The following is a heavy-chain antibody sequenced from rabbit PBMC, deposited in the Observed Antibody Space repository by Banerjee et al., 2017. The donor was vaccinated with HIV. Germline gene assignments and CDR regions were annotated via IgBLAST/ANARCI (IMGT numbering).Heavy chain of an antibody. CDR2: IGTGGGST. CDR3: ARATVGYVGHGYASYNL. J-gene: IGHJ4*01. V-gene: IGHV1S45*01. Sequence: QEQLVESGGGLVQPEGSLTLTCTASGFSFSSSYDMCWVRQAPGKGLEWIACIGTGGGSTAYATWAKGRFTISKTSSTVALQMTSLTAADTATYFCARATVGYVGHGYASYNLWGPGTLVTVS. CDR1: GFSFSSSYD. D-gene: IGHD6-1*01.